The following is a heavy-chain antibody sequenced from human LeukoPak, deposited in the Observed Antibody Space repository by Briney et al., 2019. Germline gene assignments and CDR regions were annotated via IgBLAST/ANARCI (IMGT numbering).Heavy chain of an antibody. J-gene: IGHJ4*02. V-gene: IGHV4-39*01. CDR3: GRLFDS. CDR2: INYSGTT. CDR1: GGAIISDNFY. Sequence: SETLSLTCTVSGGAIISDNFYWGWVRQPPGKGLEWVGSINYSGTTYYNPSLRSRVSISVDTSRTQFFLRLNSVSAADTAVYYCGRLFDSWGQGIPVTVSS.